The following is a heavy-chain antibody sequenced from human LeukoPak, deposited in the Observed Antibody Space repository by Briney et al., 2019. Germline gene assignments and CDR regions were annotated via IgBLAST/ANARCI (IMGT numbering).Heavy chain of an antibody. CDR3: VRPRSRLAWFDP. CDR1: GGSFSGYY. Sequence: PSETLSLTCAVYGGSFSGYYWSWIRQPPGKGLEWIGEINDSGSTNYNPSLKSRVTISADTSKNQFSLKLSAVTAADTAVYYCVRPRSRLAWFDPWGQGTLVTVSS. CDR2: INDSGST. V-gene: IGHV4-34*01. J-gene: IGHJ5*02. D-gene: IGHD6-19*01.